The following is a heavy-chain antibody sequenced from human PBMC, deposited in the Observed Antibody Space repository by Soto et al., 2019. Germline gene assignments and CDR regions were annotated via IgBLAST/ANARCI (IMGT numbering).Heavy chain of an antibody. D-gene: IGHD1-26*01. Sequence: AGSLRLSCVASGFNFSSYGVHWVRQATDKGLDWVALILYDGSQKYFGDSVKGRFTISRDNSKNTLYLEMNSLRGDDTALYYWVKEMAGSYYSAYHFDYWGQGTQVTVSS. V-gene: IGHV3-30*18. J-gene: IGHJ4*02. CDR3: VKEMAGSYYSAYHFDY. CDR2: ILYDGSQK. CDR1: GFNFSSYG.